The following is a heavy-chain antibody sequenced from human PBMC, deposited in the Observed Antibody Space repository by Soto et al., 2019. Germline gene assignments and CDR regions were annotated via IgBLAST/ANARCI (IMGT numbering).Heavy chain of an antibody. V-gene: IGHV3-23*01. CDR3: AKYRTPYYYGSGSYYLSPWDY. Sequence: GGSLRLSCAAAGFMFRNYAMSWVRQAPGKGLEWVSAISGSAASTYSTNSVKGRFIISRDNSKNTLYLQMKSLRAEDTAVYFCAKYRTPYYYGSGSYYLSPWDYWGQGTLVTVSS. J-gene: IGHJ4*02. D-gene: IGHD3-10*01. CDR2: ISGSAAST. CDR1: GFMFRNYA.